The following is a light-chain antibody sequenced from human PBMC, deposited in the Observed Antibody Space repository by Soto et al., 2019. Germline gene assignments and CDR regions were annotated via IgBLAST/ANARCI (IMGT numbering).Light chain of an antibody. V-gene: IGKV3-20*01. Sequence: EIVLTQSPGTLSLSPGERATLSCRASQSVSSNYLVWYQQKPGQAPRLLIYGASSRATGIPDTFSGSGSGTDFTLTISRLEPEDFAVYFCQQYGSAPQTFGQGTKLESK. CDR3: QQYGSAPQT. J-gene: IGKJ2*01. CDR2: GAS. CDR1: QSVSSNY.